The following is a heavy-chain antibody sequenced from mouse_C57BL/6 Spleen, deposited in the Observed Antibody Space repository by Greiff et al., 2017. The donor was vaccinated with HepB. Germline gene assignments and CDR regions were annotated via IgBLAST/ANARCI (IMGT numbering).Heavy chain of an antibody. CDR1: GYTFTSYW. J-gene: IGHJ4*01. Sequence: VKLQQPGAELVKPGASVKLSCKASGYTFTSYWMQWVKQRPGQGLEWIGEIDPSDSYTNYNQKFKGKATLTVDTSSSTAYMQLSSLTSEDSAVYYCARRGTQGYAMDYWGQGTSVTVFS. CDR2: IDPSDSYT. D-gene: IGHD3-2*02. CDR3: ARRGTQGYAMDY. V-gene: IGHV1-50*01.